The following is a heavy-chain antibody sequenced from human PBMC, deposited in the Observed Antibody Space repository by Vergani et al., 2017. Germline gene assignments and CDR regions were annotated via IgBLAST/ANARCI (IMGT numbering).Heavy chain of an antibody. Sequence: EVQLLESGGGLVQPGGSLRLSCAASGFTFSGYWMSWVRQAPGKGLEWVTNIKQDGSEKYYVDSVKGRFTISRDNAKNSLYLQMNSLRAEDTAVYYCATHSRGXFDLWGRGTLVTVSS. D-gene: IGHD2-15*01. CDR3: ATHSRGXFDL. CDR2: IKQDGSEK. CDR1: GFTFSGYW. J-gene: IGHJ2*01. V-gene: IGHV3-7*03.